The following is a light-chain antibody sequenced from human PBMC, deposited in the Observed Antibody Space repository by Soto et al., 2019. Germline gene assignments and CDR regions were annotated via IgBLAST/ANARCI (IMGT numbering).Light chain of an antibody. CDR3: QQRSNWPIT. J-gene: IGKJ5*01. Sequence: EVVLTQSPATLSLSPGERATLSCRASQSVRSYLAWYQQKPGQTPRLLIYDGSNRATGIPARFSGSGSGTDHTLTISSLEPEDSAVYYCQQRSNWPITFGQGTRLEIK. CDR1: QSVRSY. CDR2: DGS. V-gene: IGKV3-11*01.